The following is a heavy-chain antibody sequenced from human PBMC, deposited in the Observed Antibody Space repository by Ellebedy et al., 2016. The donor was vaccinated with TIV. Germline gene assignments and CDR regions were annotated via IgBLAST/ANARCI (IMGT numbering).Heavy chain of an antibody. J-gene: IGHJ4*02. CDR1: GFNFDDYT. CDR2: ISWDGGST. Sequence: GGSLRLSCAASGFNFDDYTMHWVHQAPGKGLEWVSLISWDGGSTYYADSVKGRFTISRDNSKNSLSLQMDSLTTEDTALYYCTKDGTLRGSYWYYFDFWGPGTLVTVSS. D-gene: IGHD1-26*01. CDR3: TKDGTLRGSYWYYFDF. V-gene: IGHV3-43*01.